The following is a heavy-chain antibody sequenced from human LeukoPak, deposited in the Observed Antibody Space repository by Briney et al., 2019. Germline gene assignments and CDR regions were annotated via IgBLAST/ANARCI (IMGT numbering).Heavy chain of an antibody. V-gene: IGHV3-20*04. CDR2: INWNGGST. CDR3: AREAGGYCSGGSCSRREAFDV. D-gene: IGHD2-15*01. J-gene: IGHJ3*01. Sequence: GGSLRLSCAASGFTFDDYGMSWVRQAPGKGLEWVSGINWNGGSTGYADSVKGRFTISRDNAKNSLYLQMNSLRAEDTALYYCAREAGGYCSGGSCSRREAFDVWGQGTMVTVSS. CDR1: GFTFDDYG.